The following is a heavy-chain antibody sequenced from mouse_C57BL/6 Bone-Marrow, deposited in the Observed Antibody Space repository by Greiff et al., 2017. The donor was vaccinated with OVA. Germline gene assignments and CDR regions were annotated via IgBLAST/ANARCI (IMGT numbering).Heavy chain of an antibody. J-gene: IGHJ2*01. V-gene: IGHV6-6*02. D-gene: IGHD1-1*01. Sequence: EVKLVESGGGLVQPGGSMKLSCVASGFTFSNYWMNWVRQSPEKGLEWVAEIRLKSNNYATHYAVSVKGRFTISRDDSKSRVYLQMNNLRAEDTGIYYCTRPDYYGSSPFDYWGQGTTLTVSS. CDR1: GFTFSNYW. CDR3: TRPDYYGSSPFDY. CDR2: IRLKSNNYAT.